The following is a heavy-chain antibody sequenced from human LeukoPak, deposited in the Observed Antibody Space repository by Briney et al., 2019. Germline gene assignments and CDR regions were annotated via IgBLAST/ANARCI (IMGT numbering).Heavy chain of an antibody. CDR1: GFTSSGYW. CDR3: ARGRSIIGP. Sequence: GGSLRLSCAASGFTSSGYWMSWVRQAPGKGLEWVANIKQDGSEKNYEDSVKGRFTIFRDNAKNSLDLQMNSLRVEDTAVYYCARGRSIIGPWGQGTLVTVSS. J-gene: IGHJ5*02. V-gene: IGHV3-7*01. D-gene: IGHD6-6*01. CDR2: IKQDGSEK.